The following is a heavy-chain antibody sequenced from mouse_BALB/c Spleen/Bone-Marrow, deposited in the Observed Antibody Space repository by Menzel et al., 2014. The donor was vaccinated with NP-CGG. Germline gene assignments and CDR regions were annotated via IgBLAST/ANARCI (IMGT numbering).Heavy chain of an antibody. J-gene: IGHJ2*01. Sequence: QVQLKDSGPGLVAPSQSLSITCTVSGFSLTRYGVHWVRQPPGKGLEWLGVIWAGGYINYNSALMSRLSISKDNSKSQVFLKMNSLQTDDTAMYCCARDDYDGYFDYWGQGTTLTVSS. CDR1: GFSLTRYG. CDR2: IWAGGYI. CDR3: ARDDYDGYFDY. V-gene: IGHV2-9*02. D-gene: IGHD2-4*01.